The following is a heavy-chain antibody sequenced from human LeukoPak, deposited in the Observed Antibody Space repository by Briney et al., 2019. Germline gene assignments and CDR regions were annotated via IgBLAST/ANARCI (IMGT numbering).Heavy chain of an antibody. CDR1: GFTFSTFG. CDR2: ISHDGSQT. J-gene: IGHJ4*02. Sequence: GGSLRLSCAASGFTFSTFGMHWVRQAPGTGLEWVAVISHDGSQTYYADSVKGRFTISRDNSRNTLYLQMNGLRPEDTAVYYCAKDYYDRYFDSWGQGTLSPSPQ. CDR3: AKDYYDRYFDS. D-gene: IGHD3-22*01. V-gene: IGHV3-30*18.